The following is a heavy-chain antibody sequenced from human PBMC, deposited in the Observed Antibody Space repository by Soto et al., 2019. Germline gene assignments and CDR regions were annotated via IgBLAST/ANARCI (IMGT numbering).Heavy chain of an antibody. CDR1: GYSFTSYW. Sequence: GESLKISCKGSGYSFTSYWIGWVRQMPGKGLEWMGIIYPGDSDTRYSPSFQGQVTISADKSTSTAYLQWSSLKASDTAMYYCERCGYDFWSDDAFDIWGQGTMVTVSS. V-gene: IGHV5-51*01. J-gene: IGHJ3*02. CDR3: ERCGYDFWSDDAFDI. D-gene: IGHD3-3*01. CDR2: IYPGDSDT.